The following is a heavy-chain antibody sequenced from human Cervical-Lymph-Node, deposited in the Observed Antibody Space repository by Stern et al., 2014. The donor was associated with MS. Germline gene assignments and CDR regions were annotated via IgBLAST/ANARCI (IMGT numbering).Heavy chain of an antibody. V-gene: IGHV4-59*01. CDR3: ARLRVITASFDP. CDR1: GGSISSYY. J-gene: IGHJ5*02. Sequence: QLQLQESGPGLVKPSETLSLICTVSGGSISSYYLSWIRQPPGKGLEWIGYGYYSGSTNYNPSLKSRVTISVDTSKNQFSLKLTSVTAADTAMYYCARLRVITASFDPWGQGTLVTVSS. CDR2: GYYSGST. D-gene: IGHD4-11*01.